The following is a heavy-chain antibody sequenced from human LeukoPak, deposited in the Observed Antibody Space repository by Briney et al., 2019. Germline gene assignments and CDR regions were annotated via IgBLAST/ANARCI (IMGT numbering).Heavy chain of an antibody. V-gene: IGHV1-2*02. CDR3: ARGSYYYDSSGYYYIGY. D-gene: IGHD3-22*01. CDR1: GYTFTGYY. Sequence: ASVKVSCKASGYTFTGYYMRWVRQAPGQGLEWMGWINPNSGGTSYAQKFQGRVTMTRDTSTSTVYMELSGLRSEDTAVYYCARGSYYYDSSGYYYIGYWGQGTLVTVSS. J-gene: IGHJ4*02. CDR2: INPNSGGT.